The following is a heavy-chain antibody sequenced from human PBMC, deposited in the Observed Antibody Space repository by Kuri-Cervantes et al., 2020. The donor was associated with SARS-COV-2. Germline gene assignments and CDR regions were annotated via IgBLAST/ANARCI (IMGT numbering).Heavy chain of an antibody. CDR2: LRYDGSNK. V-gene: IGHV3-30*02. J-gene: IGHJ4*02. CDR3: AREATIAVAGSLDY. D-gene: IGHD6-19*01. Sequence: GGSLRLSCTASGFSFRSYGIHWVRQAPGKGLEWVAFLRYDGSNKFYADSVKGRFTVSRDIGENTLYLQMNSLRDEDTAVYYCAREATIAVAGSLDYWGQGTLVTVSS. CDR1: GFSFRSYG.